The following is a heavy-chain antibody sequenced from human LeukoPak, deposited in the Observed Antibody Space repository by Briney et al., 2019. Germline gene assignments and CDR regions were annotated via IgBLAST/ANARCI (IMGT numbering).Heavy chain of an antibody. Sequence: GGSLRLSCAASGFKFDDYGMSWVRQAPGKGLEWVCDINWNGAWTGYADSVKGRFTISRDNAKNSLYLQMNSLRAEDTALYYCAKDIRIDATAFDIWGQGTMVTVSS. V-gene: IGHV3-20*04. CDR2: INWNGAWT. CDR1: GFKFDDYG. J-gene: IGHJ3*02. D-gene: IGHD2-21*01. CDR3: AKDIRIDATAFDI.